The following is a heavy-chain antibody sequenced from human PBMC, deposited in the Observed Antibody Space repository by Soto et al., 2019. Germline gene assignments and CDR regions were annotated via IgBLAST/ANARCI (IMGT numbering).Heavy chain of an antibody. CDR1: GFTFSSYW. V-gene: IGHV3-7*05. D-gene: IGHD3-10*01. J-gene: IGHJ6*02. Sequence: GGSLRLSCAASGFTFSSYWMSWVRQAPGKGLEWVANIKQGGSEKYYVDSVKGRFTISRDNAKNSLYLQMNSLRAEDTAVYYCARSPASSFYGSGSYYNGAPYYYYGMDVWGQGTTVTVSS. CDR3: ARSPASSFYGSGSYYNGAPYYYYGMDV. CDR2: IKQGGSEK.